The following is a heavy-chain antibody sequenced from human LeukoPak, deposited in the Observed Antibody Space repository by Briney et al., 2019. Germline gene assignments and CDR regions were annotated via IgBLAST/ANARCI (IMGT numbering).Heavy chain of an antibody. CDR3: ARIAAAGEFDY. V-gene: IGHV3-23*01. Sequence: GASLRLSSAASGFTFSSYAISWVRQAPGKELEWVSAISGSGGSTYYADSVKGRFTISRDNSKNTLYLQMNSLRAEDTAVYYWARIAAAGEFDYWGQGTLVTVSS. CDR1: GFTFSSYA. D-gene: IGHD6-13*01. J-gene: IGHJ4*02. CDR2: ISGSGGST.